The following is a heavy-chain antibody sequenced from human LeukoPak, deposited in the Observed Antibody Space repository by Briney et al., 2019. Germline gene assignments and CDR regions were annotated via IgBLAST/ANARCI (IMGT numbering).Heavy chain of an antibody. Sequence: GASVKVSCKASGYTFTSYGISWVRQAPGQGLEWMGWISGYNGNTNHAQKLQGRVTMTTDTSTSTAYMELRSLRSDDTAVYYCARGDDSSGYYYSGWNYWGQGTLVTVSS. D-gene: IGHD3-22*01. CDR1: GYTFTSYG. J-gene: IGHJ4*02. CDR3: ARGDDSSGYYYSGWNY. V-gene: IGHV1-18*01. CDR2: ISGYNGNT.